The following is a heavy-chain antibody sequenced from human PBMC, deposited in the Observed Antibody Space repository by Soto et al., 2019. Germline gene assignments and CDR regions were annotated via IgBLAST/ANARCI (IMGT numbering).Heavy chain of an antibody. J-gene: IGHJ4*02. CDR1: GSTFNNFA. CDR2: IVVMSNAA. CDR3: ASAIKRWEVNYYFDY. D-gene: IGHD1-26*01. V-gene: IGHV1-69*06. Sequence: QVVLLQSGAEVKEPGSSVRLSCQVSGSTFNNFAFSWVRQAPGQGPEWLGGIVVMSNAADYSQRFQDRVTITAYTSTSTLYMELGSLTFDDTAVYYGASAIKRWEVNYYFDYWGQGTLVTVSS.